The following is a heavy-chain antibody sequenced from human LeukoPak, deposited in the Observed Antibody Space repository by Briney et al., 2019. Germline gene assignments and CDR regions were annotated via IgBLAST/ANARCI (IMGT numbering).Heavy chain of an antibody. J-gene: IGHJ4*02. D-gene: IGHD6-13*01. Sequence: SETLSLTCTVSGGSINSYYWSWIRQPPGKGLEWSGYIYYSGSTNYNPTLKSRITISVDTSKNQFSLRLSSVTAADTAVYYCARVTGYMTEDYFDYWGQGTLVTVSS. CDR2: IYYSGST. V-gene: IGHV4-59*01. CDR3: ARVTGYMTEDYFDY. CDR1: GGSINSYY.